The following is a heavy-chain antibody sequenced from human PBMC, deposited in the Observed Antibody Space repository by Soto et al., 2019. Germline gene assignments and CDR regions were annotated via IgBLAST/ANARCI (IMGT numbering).Heavy chain of an antibody. Sequence: VQLVESGGGVVQPGRSLRLSCAASGFTFSDYAMHWVRQAPGKGLEWVAVVSHDGRNTHYADSVKGRFTISRDSSKNTVSLEMTGLRAEDTAVDYCAKGGGQWLVTSDFNYGGQGALVPGSS. D-gene: IGHD6-19*01. CDR3: AKGGGQWLVTSDFNY. V-gene: IGHV3-30*18. CDR2: VSHDGRNT. CDR1: GFTFSDYA. J-gene: IGHJ4*02.